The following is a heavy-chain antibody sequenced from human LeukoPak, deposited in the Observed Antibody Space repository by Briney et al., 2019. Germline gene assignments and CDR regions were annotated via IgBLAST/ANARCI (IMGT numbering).Heavy chain of an antibody. CDR1: GFTVSSNY. V-gene: IGHV3-53*01. Sequence: TGGSLRLSCAASGFTVSSNYMSWVRQAPGKGLEWVSVIYSGGSTYYADSVKGRFTISRDNSKNTLYLQMNSLRAEDTAVYYCARVKTAMVDDAFDLWGQGTMVTVSS. D-gene: IGHD5-18*01. J-gene: IGHJ3*01. CDR3: ARVKTAMVDDAFDL. CDR2: IYSGGST.